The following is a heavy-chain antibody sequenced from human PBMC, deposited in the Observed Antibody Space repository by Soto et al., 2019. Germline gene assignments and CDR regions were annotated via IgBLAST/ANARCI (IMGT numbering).Heavy chain of an antibody. D-gene: IGHD3-22*01. CDR1: GGSISSSSYY. J-gene: IGHJ1*01. CDR3: ARHGRRHYYDSSDYRGGSAECFHH. V-gene: IGHV4-39*01. CDR2: IYYSGST. Sequence: QLQLQESGPGLVKPSETLSLSCTVSGGSISSSSYYWGWIRQPPGKGLEWIGSIYYSGSTSYNPSLSGRVTTSVHTSKTQFSRKLSPVTAADTAVYHCARHGRRHYYDSSDYRGGSAECFHHWGQGTLVTVSS.